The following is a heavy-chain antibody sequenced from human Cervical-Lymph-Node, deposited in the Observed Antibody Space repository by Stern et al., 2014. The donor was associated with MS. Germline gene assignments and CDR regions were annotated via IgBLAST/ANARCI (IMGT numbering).Heavy chain of an antibody. CDR1: GFTFSSYW. D-gene: IGHD4-11*01. CDR3: VSGMTTVAY. Sequence: EVQLVESGGGLVQPGGSLRLSCAASGFTFSSYWMHWVRQAPGKGLVWVSRISSDGTSTTYADSVKGRFTISRDNAKNMLYLQLNSLRGEDTAVYYCVSGMTTVAYWGQGALVTVSS. V-gene: IGHV3-74*01. CDR2: ISSDGTST. J-gene: IGHJ4*02.